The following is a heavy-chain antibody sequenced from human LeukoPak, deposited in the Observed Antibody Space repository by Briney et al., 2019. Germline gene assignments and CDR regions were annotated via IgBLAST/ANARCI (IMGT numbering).Heavy chain of an antibody. D-gene: IGHD6-13*01. V-gene: IGHV4-59*12. CDR3: ARVSPYSSSWYHSYGFPNWFDP. Sequence: SETLSLTCTVSDGSINNYYWTWIRQPPGKGLEWIGSIYYSGSTYYNPSLKSRVTISVDTSKNQFSLKLSSVTAADTAVYYCARVSPYSSSWYHSYGFPNWFDPWGQGTLVTVSS. J-gene: IGHJ5*02. CDR2: IYYSGST. CDR1: DGSINNYY.